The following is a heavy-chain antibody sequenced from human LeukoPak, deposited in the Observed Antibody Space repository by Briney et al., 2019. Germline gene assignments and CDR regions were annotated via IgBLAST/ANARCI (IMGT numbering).Heavy chain of an antibody. D-gene: IGHD2-21*02. CDR1: GFTISNYW. V-gene: IGHV3-7*01. CDR3: ARESAVVVTAAVDY. Sequence: GGSLRLSCAASGFTISNYWMSWVRQAPGKGLEWVANIKQAESERFYVDSVKDRFIISRDNAENSLYLQMNSLRAEDTAVYYCARESAVVVTAAVDYWGQGTLVTVSS. CDR2: IKQAESER. J-gene: IGHJ4*02.